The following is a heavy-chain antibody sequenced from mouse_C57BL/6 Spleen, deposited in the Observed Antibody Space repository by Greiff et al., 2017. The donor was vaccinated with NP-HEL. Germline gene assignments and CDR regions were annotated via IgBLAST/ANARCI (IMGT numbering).Heavy chain of an antibody. Sequence: EVQLVESGGGLVQPKGSLKLSCAASGFSFNTYAMNWVRQAPGKGLEWVARIRSKSNNYATYYADSVKDRFTISRDDSESMLYLQMNNLKTEDTAMYYCVRHDPYYYAMDYWGQGTSVTVSS. CDR3: VRHDPYYYAMDY. CDR2: IRSKSNNYAT. CDR1: GFSFNTYA. J-gene: IGHJ4*01. V-gene: IGHV10-1*01.